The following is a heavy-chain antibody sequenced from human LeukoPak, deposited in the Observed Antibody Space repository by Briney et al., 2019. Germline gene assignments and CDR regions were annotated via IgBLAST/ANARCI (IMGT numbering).Heavy chain of an antibody. D-gene: IGHD1-14*01. J-gene: IGHJ4*02. CDR2: IYYSGST. CDR3: ASAPPGY. Sequence: SGTLSLTCTVSGGSISSSSYYWGWIRQPPGKGLEWIGSIYYSGSTYYNPSLKSRVTISVDTSKNQFSLKLSSVTAADTAVYYCASAPPGYWGQGTLVTVSS. CDR1: GGSISSSSYY. V-gene: IGHV4-39*07.